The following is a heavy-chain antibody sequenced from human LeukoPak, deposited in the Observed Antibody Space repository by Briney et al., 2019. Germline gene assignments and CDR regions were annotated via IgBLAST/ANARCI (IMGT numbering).Heavy chain of an antibody. V-gene: IGHV4-34*01. CDR3: ARDESSRDGYNRGIDY. CDR2: INHSRST. J-gene: IGHJ4*02. CDR1: GGSFSGFY. D-gene: IGHD5-24*01. Sequence: SETLSLTCAVYGGSFSGFYWTWIRQPPGKGLEWIGQINHSRSTHYNPSLKSRVTISVDTSKNQFSLKLSSVTAADTAVYYCARDESSRDGYNRGIDYWGQGTLVTVSS.